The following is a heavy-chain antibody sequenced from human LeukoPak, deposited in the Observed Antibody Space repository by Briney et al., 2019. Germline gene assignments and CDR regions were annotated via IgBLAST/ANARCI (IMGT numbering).Heavy chain of an antibody. Sequence: KSGGSLRLFCAASGFTFSRYSMHWVRQAPGKGLEWVSSISSSSSYIYYADSVKGRFTISRDNAKNSLYLQMNSLRAEDTAVYYCAKNLHYYDSSGYYAPNWFDPWGQGTLVTVSS. CDR2: ISSSSSYI. CDR3: AKNLHYYDSSGYYAPNWFDP. D-gene: IGHD3-22*01. CDR1: GFTFSRYS. J-gene: IGHJ5*02. V-gene: IGHV3-21*01.